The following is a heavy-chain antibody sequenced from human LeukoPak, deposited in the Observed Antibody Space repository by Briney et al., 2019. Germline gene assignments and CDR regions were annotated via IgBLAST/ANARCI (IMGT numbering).Heavy chain of an antibody. J-gene: IGHJ1*01. D-gene: IGHD3-16*01. Sequence: SETLSLTCAVSGGSISSSSFYWGWIRQPTGKGLEWIGSIYYSGSTYYNPSLKSRVTISVDTSKNQFSLKLSSVTAADTAVYYCARVVSGSYVLCWGQCTLVTVSS. V-gene: IGHV4-39*07. CDR1: GGSISSSSFY. CDR3: ARVVSGSYVLC. CDR2: IYYSGST.